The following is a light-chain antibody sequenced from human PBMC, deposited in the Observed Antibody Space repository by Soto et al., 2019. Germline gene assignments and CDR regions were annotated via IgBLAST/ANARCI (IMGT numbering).Light chain of an antibody. CDR2: GAS. J-gene: IGKJ2*01. Sequence: EIVLTQPPGTLSLSPGERPTLSCRASQSVTSNYLAWYQQKPGQAPRLLIYGASRRATGIPDRFSGSGSGTDFTLTISRLEPEDFAVYYCQQYGTSPVTFGQGTKLEIK. V-gene: IGKV3-20*01. CDR3: QQYGTSPVT. CDR1: QSVTSNY.